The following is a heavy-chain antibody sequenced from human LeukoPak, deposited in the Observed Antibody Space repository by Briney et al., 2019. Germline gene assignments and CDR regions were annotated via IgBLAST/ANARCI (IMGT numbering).Heavy chain of an antibody. CDR3: AREGGSESSSSYYYYMDV. D-gene: IGHD6-13*01. V-gene: IGHV4-59*01. J-gene: IGHJ6*03. Sequence: SETLSLTCTVSGGSISSYYWSWIRQPPGKGLEWIGYIYYSGSTNYNPSLKSRVTISVDTSKNQFSLKLSSVTAADTAVYYCAREGGSESSSSYYYYMDVWGKGTTVTVSS. CDR2: IYYSGST. CDR1: GGSISSYY.